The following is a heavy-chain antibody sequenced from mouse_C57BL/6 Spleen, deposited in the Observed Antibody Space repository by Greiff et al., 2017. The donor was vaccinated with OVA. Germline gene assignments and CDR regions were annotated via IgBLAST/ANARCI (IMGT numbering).Heavy chain of an antibody. CDR1: GYTFTNYW. V-gene: IGHV1-63*01. CDR2: IYPGGGYT. D-gene: IGHD2-4*01. J-gene: IGHJ4*01. Sequence: QVHVKQSGAELVRPGTSVKMSCKASGYTFTNYWIGWAKQRPGHGLEWIGDIYPGGGYTNYNEKFKGKATLTADKSSSTAYMQFSSLTSEDSAIYYCARYDYDGPHYYAMDYWGQGTSVTVSS. CDR3: ARYDYDGPHYYAMDY.